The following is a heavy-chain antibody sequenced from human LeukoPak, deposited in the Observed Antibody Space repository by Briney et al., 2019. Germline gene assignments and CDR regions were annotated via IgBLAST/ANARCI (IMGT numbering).Heavy chain of an antibody. CDR2: IMEDGSKE. J-gene: IGHJ4*02. CDR1: GFQLSSSW. D-gene: IGHD3-22*01. Sequence: GGSLRLSCAASGFQLSSSWMSWVRQASGKGLEWVANIMEDGSKENYVDSVKGRFTISRDNAKNSLYLQMNSLRAEDTALYYCAKGPPVYDSSGFERYYFDYWGQGTLVTVSS. CDR3: AKGPPVYDSSGFERYYFDY. V-gene: IGHV3-7*03.